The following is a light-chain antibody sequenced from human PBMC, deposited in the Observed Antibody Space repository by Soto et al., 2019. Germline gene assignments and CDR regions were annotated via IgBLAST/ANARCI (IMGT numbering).Light chain of an antibody. CDR2: RSN. J-gene: IGLJ3*02. CDR1: SSNIGTNY. CDR3: AAGDDSLSDWL. V-gene: IGLV1-47*01. Sequence: QSVLTQPPSASGTPGQRVTISCSGSSSNIGTNYVYWYQQFPGTAPKLLIHRSNQRPSGVPDRFSGSKSGTSASLAISGLRSEDEADYFCAAGDDSLSDWLFGGGTKLTVL.